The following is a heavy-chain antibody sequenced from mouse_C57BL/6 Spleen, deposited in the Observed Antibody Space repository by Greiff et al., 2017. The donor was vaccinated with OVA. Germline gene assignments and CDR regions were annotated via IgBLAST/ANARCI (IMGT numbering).Heavy chain of an antibody. D-gene: IGHD2-3*01. J-gene: IGHJ2*01. Sequence: QVHVKQSGAELVKPGASVKLSCKASGYTFTEYTIHWVKQRSGQGLEWIGWFYPGGGSIKSNAKFKDKATLTADKSSSTVYMKLSRLTSEDSAVYFCARHEDKDDLDYWGQGTTLTVSS. CDR3: ARHEDKDDLDY. V-gene: IGHV1-62-2*01. CDR1: GYTFTEYT. CDR2: FYPGGGSI.